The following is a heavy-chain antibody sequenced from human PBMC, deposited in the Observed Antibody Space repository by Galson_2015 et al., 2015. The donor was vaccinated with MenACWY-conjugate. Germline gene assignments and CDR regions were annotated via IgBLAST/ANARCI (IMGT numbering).Heavy chain of an antibody. J-gene: IGHJ6*02. V-gene: IGHV3-30*04. CDR1: GFSFSDHA. CDR3: ARVRRYCSGGTCYSGVWDAMDV. D-gene: IGHD2-15*01. Sequence: SLRLSCAASGFSFSDHAIHWVRQRPGKGLEWVAVISYDGHHTYYSDSVRGRFTISRDNPKNTVFLQMNSLRTEDTAVYFCARVRRYCSGGTCYSGVWDAMDVWGQGTTVTLSS. CDR2: ISYDGHHT.